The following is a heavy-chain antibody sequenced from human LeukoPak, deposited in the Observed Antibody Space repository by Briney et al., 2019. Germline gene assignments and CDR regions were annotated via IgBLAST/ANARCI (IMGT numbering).Heavy chain of an antibody. CDR1: GFTFSNYW. CDR3: ARDNYYAVDY. J-gene: IGHJ4*02. CDR2: INSDGST. D-gene: IGHD2-2*01. Sequence: GGSLRLSCEASGFTFSNYWMSWVRQAPGKGLVWVSRINSDGSTIYADSVKGRFTISRDNAKNTLYLQMNSLRAEDTAVYYCARDNYYAVDYWGQGTLVTVSS. V-gene: IGHV3-74*01.